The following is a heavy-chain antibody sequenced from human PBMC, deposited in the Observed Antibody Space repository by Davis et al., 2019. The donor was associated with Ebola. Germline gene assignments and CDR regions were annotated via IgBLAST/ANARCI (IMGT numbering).Heavy chain of an antibody. Sequence: GESLKISCKGSGYSFTSYWIGWVRQMPGKGLEWMGIIYPGDSDTRYSPSFQGQVTISADKSISTAYLQWSSLKASDTAMYYCARYPGVAARPYYYGMDVWGQGTLVTVSS. CDR2: IYPGDSDT. CDR3: ARYPGVAARPYYYGMDV. V-gene: IGHV5-51*01. CDR1: GYSFTSYW. D-gene: IGHD6-6*01. J-gene: IGHJ6*02.